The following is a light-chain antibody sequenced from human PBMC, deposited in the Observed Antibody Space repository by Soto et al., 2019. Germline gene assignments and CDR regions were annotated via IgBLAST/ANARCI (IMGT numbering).Light chain of an antibody. CDR3: QHYGYSLWT. J-gene: IGKJ5*01. CDR1: QSISSY. CDR2: AAS. Sequence: DIQMTQSPSSLSASVGDRVTITCRASQSISSYLNWYQQKPGKAPKLLIYAASSLQSGVPSRFSGSGSGTDFTLTISSLQPEDFAVYYCQHYGYSLWTFGQGTRLEIK. V-gene: IGKV1-39*01.